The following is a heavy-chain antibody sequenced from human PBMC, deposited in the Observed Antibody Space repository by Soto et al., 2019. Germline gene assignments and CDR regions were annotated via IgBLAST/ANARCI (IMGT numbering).Heavy chain of an antibody. CDR3: ARRDYDILTGYYSQYYYYYGMDV. D-gene: IGHD3-9*01. V-gene: IGHV3-33*01. J-gene: IGHJ6*02. Sequence: PGGSLRLSCAASGFTFSSYGMHWVRQAPGKGLEWVAVIWYDGSNKYYADSVKGRFTISRDNSKNTLHLQMNSLRAEDTAVYYCARRDYDILTGYYSQYYYYYGMDVWGQGTTVTVSS. CDR1: GFTFSSYG. CDR2: IWYDGSNK.